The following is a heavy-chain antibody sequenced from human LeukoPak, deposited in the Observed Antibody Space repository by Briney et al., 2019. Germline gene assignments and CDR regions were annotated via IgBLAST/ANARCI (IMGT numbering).Heavy chain of an antibody. CDR2: ISSSSSYI. Sequence: GGSLRLSCAASGFTFSSYSMNWVRQAPGKGLEWVSSISSSSSYIYYADSAKGRFTISRDNAKNSLYLQMNSLRAEDTAVYYCARDPDYYDSSGYYYAANPCYFDYWGQGTLVTVSS. CDR3: ARDPDYYDSSGYYYAANPCYFDY. J-gene: IGHJ4*02. CDR1: GFTFSSYS. D-gene: IGHD3-22*01. V-gene: IGHV3-21*01.